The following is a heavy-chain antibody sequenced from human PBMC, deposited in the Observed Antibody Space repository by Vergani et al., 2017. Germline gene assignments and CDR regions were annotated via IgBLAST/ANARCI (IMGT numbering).Heavy chain of an antibody. J-gene: IGHJ5*02. D-gene: IGHD3-9*01. V-gene: IGHV1-2*02. CDR1: GYTFTGYY. CDR3: ARETIRYFDWPRTDYKYNWFDP. CDR2: INPNSGGT. Sequence: QVQLVQSGAEVKKPGASVKVSCKASGYTFTGYYMHWVRQAPGQGLEWMGWINPNSGGTNYAQKFQGRVTMTRDTSISTAYMELSRLRSDDTAVYYCARETIRYFDWPRTDYKYNWFDPWGQGTLVTVSS.